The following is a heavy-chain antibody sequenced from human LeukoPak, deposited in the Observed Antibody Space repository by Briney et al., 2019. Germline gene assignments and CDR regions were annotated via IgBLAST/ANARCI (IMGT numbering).Heavy chain of an antibody. CDR2: IIPIFGTA. V-gene: IGHV1-69*05. Sequence: ASVKVSCKASGGTFSSYAISWVRQAPGQGLEWMGGIIPIFGTANYAQKFQGRVTITTDESTSTAYMELSSLRSEDTAVYYCARKSYCSSTSCPYYFDYWGQGTLVTVSS. D-gene: IGHD2-2*01. J-gene: IGHJ4*02. CDR3: ARKSYCSSTSCPYYFDY. CDR1: GGTFSSYA.